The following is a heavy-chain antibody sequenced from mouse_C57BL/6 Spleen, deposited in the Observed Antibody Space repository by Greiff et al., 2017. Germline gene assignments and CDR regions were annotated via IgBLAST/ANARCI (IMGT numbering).Heavy chain of an antibody. CDR3: ARHGAGTGTSYYYAMDY. D-gene: IGHD4-1*01. V-gene: IGHV1-62-2*01. CDR1: GYNFTEYT. Sequence: LEESGAELVKPGASVKLSCKASGYNFTEYTIHWVKQRSGQGLEWIGWFYPGSGSIKYNEKFKDKATLTADKSSSTVYMELSRLTSEDSAVYFCARHGAGTGTSYYYAMDYWGQGTSVTVSS. CDR2: FYPGSGSI. J-gene: IGHJ4*01.